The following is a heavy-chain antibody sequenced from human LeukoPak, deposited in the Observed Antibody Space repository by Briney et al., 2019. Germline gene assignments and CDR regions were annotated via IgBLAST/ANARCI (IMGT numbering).Heavy chain of an antibody. V-gene: IGHV3-30*01. CDR3: ARDQDDYFPD. D-gene: IGHD4/OR15-4a*01. CDR1: GFTFSTYA. Sequence: GGSLRLSRAASGFTFSTYAMRWVRQAPGRGLEWVAIISYDGSNKYYADSVKGRFTISRDNSKNTLYLQMNSLRVEDMGVYYCARDQDDYFPDWGQGTLVTVSS. CDR2: ISYDGSNK. J-gene: IGHJ4*02.